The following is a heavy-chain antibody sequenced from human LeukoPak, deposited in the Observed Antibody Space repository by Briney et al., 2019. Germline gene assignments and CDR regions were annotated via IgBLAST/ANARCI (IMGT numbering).Heavy chain of an antibody. V-gene: IGHV3-21*01. J-gene: IGHJ4*02. CDR3: ARGASRADY. CDR2: ISSSSSYI. Sequence: GGSLRLSCAASGFTFRSYNMNWVRQAPGKRPEWVSSISSSSSYIYYADSVEGRFTISRDNAKNSLYPQMNSLRAEDTALYYCARGASRADYWGQGTLVTVSS. CDR1: GFTFRSYN.